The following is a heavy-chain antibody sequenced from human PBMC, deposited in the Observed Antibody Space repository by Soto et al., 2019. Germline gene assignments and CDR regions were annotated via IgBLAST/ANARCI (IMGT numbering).Heavy chain of an antibody. Sequence: QVQLVESGGGVVQPGRSLRLSCAASGFTFSSYAMHWVRQAPGKGLEWVAVIWYDGSNKYYADSVKGRFTISRDNSKNTLYLQMNSLRAEDTAVYYCARDRGIAAAGIFGVVLYYYYGMDVWGQGTTVTVSS. V-gene: IGHV3-30*19. CDR1: GFTFSSYA. D-gene: IGHD6-13*01. J-gene: IGHJ6*02. CDR3: ARDRGIAAAGIFGVVLYYYYGMDV. CDR2: IWYDGSNK.